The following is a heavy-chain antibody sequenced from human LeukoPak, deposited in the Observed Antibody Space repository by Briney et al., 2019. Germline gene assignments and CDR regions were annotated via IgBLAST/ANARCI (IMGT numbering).Heavy chain of an antibody. CDR2: IGGSGGAT. D-gene: IGHD2-15*01. CDR1: GFTFDDYA. CDR3: AKGVGINNYYYYGVDV. V-gene: IGHV3-23*01. Sequence: GRSLRLSCAASGFTFDDYAMHWVRQAPGKGLKWVSAIGGSGGATYYADSVKGRFTISRDNSKNTLYLQMNSLRADDTAVYYCAKGVGINNYYYYGVDVWGKGTTVTVSS. J-gene: IGHJ6*04.